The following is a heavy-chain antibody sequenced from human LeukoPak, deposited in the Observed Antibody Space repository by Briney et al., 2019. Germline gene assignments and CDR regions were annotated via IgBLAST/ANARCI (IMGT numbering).Heavy chain of an antibody. V-gene: IGHV1-46*01. CDR3: ARDLWIAAAGRSAYGSSGWHEVVSY. D-gene: IGHD6-13*01. Sequence: ASVKVSCKASGYTFTSYYMHWVRQAPGQGLEWMGIINPSGGSTSYAQKFQGRVTMTRDTSTSTVYMEMSSLRYEDTAVYYCARDLWIAAAGRSAYGSSGWHEVVSYWGQGTLVTVSS. J-gene: IGHJ4*02. CDR2: INPSGGST. CDR1: GYTFTSYY.